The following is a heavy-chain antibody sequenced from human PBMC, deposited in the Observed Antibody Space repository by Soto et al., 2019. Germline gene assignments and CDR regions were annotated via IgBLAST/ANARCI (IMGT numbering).Heavy chain of an antibody. V-gene: IGHV3-30*04. D-gene: IGHD2-15*01. CDR1: GFTFSGYA. CDR3: ARQGGSTGIWYFDY. Sequence: QVQLVESGGGVVQPGRSLRLSCAASGFTFSGYAMHWVRQAPGKGLEWVAATSYDENYKYYADSVKGRFTISRDNSKTTLFLQMNSLRTEDKAVYYCARQGGSTGIWYFDYWGQGSLVTVSS. J-gene: IGHJ4*02. CDR2: TSYDENYK.